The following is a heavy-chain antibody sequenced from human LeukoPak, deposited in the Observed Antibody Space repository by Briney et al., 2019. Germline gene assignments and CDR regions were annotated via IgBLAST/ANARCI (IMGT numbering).Heavy chain of an antibody. CDR2: IYYSGST. CDR1: GGSISSYY. Sequence: PSETLSLTCTVSGGSISSYYWSWIRQPPGKGLEWIGYIYYSGSTNYNPSLKSRLTISVDTSKNQFSLKLSSVTAADTAVYYCARDYYYYYGMDVWGQGTTVTVSS. CDR3: ARDYYYYYGMDV. J-gene: IGHJ6*02. V-gene: IGHV4-59*01.